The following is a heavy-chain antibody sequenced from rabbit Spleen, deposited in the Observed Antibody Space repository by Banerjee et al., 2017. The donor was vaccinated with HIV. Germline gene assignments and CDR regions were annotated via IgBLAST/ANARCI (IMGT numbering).Heavy chain of an antibody. J-gene: IGHJ6*01. D-gene: IGHD1-1*01. CDR1: GVSFSFSSY. V-gene: IGHV1S40*01. CDR3: ARDTSSSFSSYGMDL. Sequence: QSLEESGGGLVKPGASLTLTCTASGVSFSFSSYMCLVRQAPGKGLEWIACIEVGSSGFTYFATWAKGRFTISKTSSTTVTLQVTRLTAADTATYFCARDTSSSFSSYGMDLWGPGTLVTVS. CDR2: IEVGSSGFT.